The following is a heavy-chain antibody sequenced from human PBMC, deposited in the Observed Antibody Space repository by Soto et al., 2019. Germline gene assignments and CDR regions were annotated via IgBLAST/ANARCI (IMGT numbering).Heavy chain of an antibody. CDR2: VLYTGFT. CDR1: GACIGCRYNY. CDR3: APSQKGYNWSYFHR. V-gene: IGHV4-39*01. J-gene: IGHJ4*02. D-gene: IGHD1-20*01. Sequence: KSYVRRSLTGVGSGACIGCRYNYWAWIRQSTGKGPEWIGSVLYTGFTSYNTSLESRVSVSVDTSKSQFSLKLSAVTAADTAVYHCAPSQKGYNWSYFHRWDKGALVTVSS.